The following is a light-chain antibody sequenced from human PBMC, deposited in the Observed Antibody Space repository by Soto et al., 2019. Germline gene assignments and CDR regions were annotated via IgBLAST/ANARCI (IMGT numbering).Light chain of an antibody. V-gene: IGLV2-18*02. J-gene: IGLJ1*01. Sequence: QSALTQPPSVSGSPGQSVTISCTGTSSDVGSYNRVSWYQQSPGTAPKLMIYEVSNRPSGVPDRFSGSKSGNTASLTISGLQAEDDADYYCSSYTSSSTYVFGTGTKLT. CDR2: EVS. CDR1: SSDVGSYNR. CDR3: SSYTSSSTYV.